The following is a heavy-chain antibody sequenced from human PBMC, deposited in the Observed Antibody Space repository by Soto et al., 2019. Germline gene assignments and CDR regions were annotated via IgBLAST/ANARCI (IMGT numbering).Heavy chain of an antibody. CDR1: GGSISSSSYY. D-gene: IGHD3-22*01. Sequence: SAPLSLTCTVSGGSISSSSYYWGWIRQPPGKGLEWIGSIYYSGGTYYNPSLKSRVTISVDTSKNQFSLKLSSVTAADTAVYDCARYTPPLTLHPYESTLNDAFDIWAQGTRVTVSS. V-gene: IGHV4-39*01. J-gene: IGHJ3*02. CDR3: ARYTPPLTLHPYESTLNDAFDI. CDR2: IYYSGGT.